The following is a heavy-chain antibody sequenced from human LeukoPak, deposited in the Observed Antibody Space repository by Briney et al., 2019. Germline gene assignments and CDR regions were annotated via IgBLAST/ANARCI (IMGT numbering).Heavy chain of an antibody. CDR3: AKDVVSYYDSSGYYYFDY. V-gene: IGHV3-23*01. CDR1: GFTFSSYA. J-gene: IGHJ4*02. CDR2: ISGSGGST. D-gene: IGHD3-22*01. Sequence: RSGGSLRLSCAASGFTFSSYAMSWVRQAPGKGLEWVSAISGSGGSTYYADSVKGRFTISRGNSKNTLYLQMNSLRAEDTAVYYCAKDVVSYYDSSGYYYFDYWGQGTLVTVSS.